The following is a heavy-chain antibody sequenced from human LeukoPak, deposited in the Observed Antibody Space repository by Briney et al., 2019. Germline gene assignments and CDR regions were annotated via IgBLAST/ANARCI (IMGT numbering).Heavy chain of an antibody. J-gene: IGHJ3*02. CDR2: INPSGGST. CDR1: GYTFTSYY. CDR3: ARGDCSSTSCYAFDI. V-gene: IGHV1-46*01. Sequence: AAVKISCKASGYTFTSYYMHWVRHAPGQRLEWMGIINPSGGSTSYAQNVKGRVTMTRDTSTSTVYMELSSLRSEDTAVYYCARGDCSSTSCYAFDIWGQGTMVTVSS. D-gene: IGHD2-2*01.